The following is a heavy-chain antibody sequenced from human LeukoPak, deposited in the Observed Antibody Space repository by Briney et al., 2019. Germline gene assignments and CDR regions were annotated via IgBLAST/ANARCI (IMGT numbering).Heavy chain of an antibody. CDR1: GFTFTTYA. Sequence: GGSLRLSCAASGFTFTTYAMSWVRPAPGKGLEWVSGISSSGGSTYYADSVKGRFSISRDNSKKTLYLEMNSLRAEDTAVYYCAKDKGDYGSESPYGMDVWGQGTTVTVSS. V-gene: IGHV3-23*01. CDR2: ISSSGGST. J-gene: IGHJ6*02. D-gene: IGHD3-10*01. CDR3: AKDKGDYGSESPYGMDV.